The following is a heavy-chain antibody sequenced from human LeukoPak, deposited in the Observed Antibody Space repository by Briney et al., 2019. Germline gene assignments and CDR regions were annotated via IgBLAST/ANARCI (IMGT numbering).Heavy chain of an antibody. Sequence: ASVKVSCKASGGTFGSYAISWVRQAPGQGLEWMGGIIPIFGTANYAQKFQGRVTITTDESTSTAYMELSSLRSEDTAVYYCARDNMVRGVTNWFDPWGQGTLVTVSS. V-gene: IGHV1-69*05. CDR1: GGTFGSYA. CDR2: IIPIFGTA. D-gene: IGHD3-10*01. CDR3: ARDNMVRGVTNWFDP. J-gene: IGHJ5*02.